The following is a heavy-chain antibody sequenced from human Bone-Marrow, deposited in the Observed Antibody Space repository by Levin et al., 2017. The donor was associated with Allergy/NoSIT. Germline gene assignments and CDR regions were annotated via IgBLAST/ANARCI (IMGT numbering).Heavy chain of an antibody. Sequence: ASVKVSCKASGYTFTGFYIHWLRQARGQGLEWMGRINPSSGGTSYAEKFQDKVSMTRDTSISTAYMELRSLRSDDTAVYYCARDRVDAVGRQFDYWGQGTLVTVSS. D-gene: IGHD5-18*01. CDR3: ARDRVDAVGRQFDY. CDR1: GYTFTGFY. CDR2: INPSSGGT. J-gene: IGHJ4*02. V-gene: IGHV1-2*06.